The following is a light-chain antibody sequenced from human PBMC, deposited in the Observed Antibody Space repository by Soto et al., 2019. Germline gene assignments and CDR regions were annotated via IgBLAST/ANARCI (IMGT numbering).Light chain of an antibody. CDR2: AAS. J-gene: IGKJ1*01. CDR3: QQSYNSPRT. V-gene: IGKV1-39*01. CDR1: QSISNY. Sequence: DMQMTQSPSSLSASVGDRVTITCRAGQSISNYLSWYQQKPGKAPKLLIYAASSLQSGVPSRFSGSGSGTDFTLTISSLQTEDFATYYCQQSYNSPRTFGQGTKVEI.